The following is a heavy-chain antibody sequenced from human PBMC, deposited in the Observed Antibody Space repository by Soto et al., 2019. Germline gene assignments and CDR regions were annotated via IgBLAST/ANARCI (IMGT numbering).Heavy chain of an antibody. CDR2: IYYSGSA. D-gene: IGHD3-9*01. CDR3: ARLEGLATISYYFDF. J-gene: IGHJ4*02. V-gene: IGHV4-30-4*01. Sequence: PSEILSLPCTVSGGSISSDDYYWSCIRQPPGKGLEWIGYIYYSGSAYYNPSLQSRVTISVDTSKSQFSLKLNSVTAADSAVYFCARLEGLATISYYFDFWGPGALVTVSS. CDR1: GGSISSDDYY.